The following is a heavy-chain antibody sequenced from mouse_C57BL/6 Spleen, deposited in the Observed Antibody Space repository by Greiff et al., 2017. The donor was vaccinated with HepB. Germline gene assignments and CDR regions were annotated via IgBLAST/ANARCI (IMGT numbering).Heavy chain of an antibody. CDR2: IYPGDGDT. CDR3: ARGTRYFDY. V-gene: IGHV1-80*01. D-gene: IGHD1-1*01. J-gene: IGHJ2*01. CDR1: GYAFSSYW. Sequence: QVQLQQSGAELVKPGASVKISCKASGYAFSSYWRNWVKQRPGKGLEWIGQIYPGDGDTNYNGKFKGKATLTADKSSSTAYMQLSSLTSEDSAVYFCARGTRYFDYWGQGTTLTVSS.